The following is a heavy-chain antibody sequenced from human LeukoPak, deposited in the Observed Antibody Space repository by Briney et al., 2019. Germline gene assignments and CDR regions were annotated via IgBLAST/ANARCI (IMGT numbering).Heavy chain of an antibody. J-gene: IGHJ4*01. Sequence: GGSLRLSCAASAINVTTNYMTWIRQAPGKGLEWVSLNYGDNAAYYAESVRGRFIISRDSLKNTLFLQMNSLRAEDTAVYYCVSSTGQQFIPYDYWGHGTHVTVSS. D-gene: IGHD6-13*01. CDR3: VSSTGQQFIPYDY. V-gene: IGHV3-66*02. CDR1: AINVTTNY. CDR2: NYGDNAA.